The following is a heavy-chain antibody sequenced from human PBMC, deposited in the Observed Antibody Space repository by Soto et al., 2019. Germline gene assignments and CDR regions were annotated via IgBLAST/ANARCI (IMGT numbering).Heavy chain of an antibody. J-gene: IGHJ3*02. V-gene: IGHV1-18*01. CDR2: ISAYNGNT. CDR1: GYTFTSYG. Sequence: QVQLVQSGAEVKKPGASVKVSCKASGYTFTSYGISWVRQAPGQGLEWMGWISAYNGNTNYAQKLQGRVTMTTDTSTRTAYRELMSLRSDDTAMYCYAKEAGKELLNAFDIWGKGTMVTASS. CDR3: AKEAGKELLNAFDI. D-gene: IGHD1-26*01.